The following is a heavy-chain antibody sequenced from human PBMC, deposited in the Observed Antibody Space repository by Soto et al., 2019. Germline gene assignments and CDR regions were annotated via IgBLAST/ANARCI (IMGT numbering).Heavy chain of an antibody. V-gene: IGHV3-30*18. CDR3: AKGVIAVAGQDVYYYYYYGMDV. Sequence: HPGGSLRLSCAASGFTFSSYGMHWVRQAPGKGLEWVAVISYDGSNKYYADSVKGRFTISRDNSKNTLYLQMNSLRAEDTAVYYCAKGVIAVAGQDVYYYYYYGMDVWGQGTTVTVSS. CDR1: GFTFSSYG. J-gene: IGHJ6*02. D-gene: IGHD6-19*01. CDR2: ISYDGSNK.